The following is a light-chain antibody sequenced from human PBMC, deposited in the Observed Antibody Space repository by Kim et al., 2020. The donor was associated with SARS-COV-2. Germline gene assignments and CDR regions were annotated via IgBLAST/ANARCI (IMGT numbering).Light chain of an antibody. V-gene: IGLV3-19*01. Sequence: VALGQTVRITCQGDSLRSYYTTWFQQKPGQAPIVGVYGKNNRPSGIPARFSGSSSGNTASLTITGTQAGDEADYYCNSRDNNDNVLFGGGTQLTVL. CDR2: GKN. CDR1: SLRSYY. CDR3: NSRDNNDNVL. J-gene: IGLJ2*01.